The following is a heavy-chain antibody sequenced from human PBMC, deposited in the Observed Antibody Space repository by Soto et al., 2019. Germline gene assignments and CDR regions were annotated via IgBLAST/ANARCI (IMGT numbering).Heavy chain of an antibody. CDR2: INGDGSGT. Sequence: EVQLVESGRGLVQPGGSLRLSCAASGFTFSGSWMHWVRQAPGKGLVWVSRINGDGSGTSYADFVKGRVTISRDDAKNTIFLQMNGLTAEETAVYYCARVIFGSVTSNDHWGQGTLVNVSS. CDR1: GFTFSGSW. D-gene: IGHD3-3*01. CDR3: ARVIFGSVTSNDH. J-gene: IGHJ4*02. V-gene: IGHV3-74*01.